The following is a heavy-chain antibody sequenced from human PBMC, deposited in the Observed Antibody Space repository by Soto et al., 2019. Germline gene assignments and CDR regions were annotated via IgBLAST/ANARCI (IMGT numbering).Heavy chain of an antibody. Sequence: SETLSLTCAVYGGSFSGYYWSWIRQPPGKGLEWIGEINHSGSTNYNPSLKSRVTISVDTSKNQFSLKLSSVTAADTAVYYCARGWQQLETNWFDPWGQGTLVTVSS. V-gene: IGHV4-34*01. CDR3: ARGWQQLETNWFDP. CDR1: GGSFSGYY. D-gene: IGHD6-13*01. CDR2: INHSGST. J-gene: IGHJ5*02.